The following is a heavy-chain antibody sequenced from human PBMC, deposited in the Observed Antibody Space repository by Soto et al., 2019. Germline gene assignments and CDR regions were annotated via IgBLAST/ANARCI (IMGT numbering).Heavy chain of an antibody. CDR1: GGNFSSYA. CDR3: ARGCSRTSGELSQSWFDH. CDR2: IIPIFGTA. V-gene: IGHV1-69*01. D-gene: IGHD2-2*01. J-gene: IGHJ5*02. Sequence: QVQLVQSGAEVKKPGSSVKVSCKASGGNFSSYAISWVRQAPGQGLEWMGGIIPIFGTANYAQKFQGRVTITSDESTSTAYIYLSSLRSEDTAVYYCARGCSRTSGELSQSWFDHWGQGTLVTVSS.